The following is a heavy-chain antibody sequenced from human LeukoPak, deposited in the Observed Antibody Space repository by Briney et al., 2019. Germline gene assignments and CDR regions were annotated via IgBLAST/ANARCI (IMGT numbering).Heavy chain of an antibody. V-gene: IGHV3-49*04. CDR1: GFTFGDYA. CDR3: TRDCSSTSCYPSNIPHYYYYMDV. Sequence: PGRSLRLSCTASGFTFGDYAMSWVRQAPGKGLEWVGFIRSKAYGGTTEYAASVKGRFTISRDDSKSIAYLQMNSLKTEDTAVYYCTRDCSSTSCYPSNIPHYYYYMDVWGKGTTVTVSS. CDR2: IRSKAYGGTT. J-gene: IGHJ6*03. D-gene: IGHD2-2*01.